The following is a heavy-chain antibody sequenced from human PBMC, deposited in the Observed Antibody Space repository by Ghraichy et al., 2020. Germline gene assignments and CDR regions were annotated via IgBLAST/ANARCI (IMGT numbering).Heavy chain of an antibody. J-gene: IGHJ4*02. CDR2: ISGSGGST. CDR3: AKDRARRVSGSFDY. Sequence: GGSLRLSCAASGFTFSSYAMSWVRQAPGKGLEWVSAISGSGGSTYYADSVTGRFTISRDNSKNTLYLQMNSLRAEDTAVYYCAKDRARRVSGSFDYWGQGTLVTVSS. D-gene: IGHD1-26*01. V-gene: IGHV3-23*01. CDR1: GFTFSSYA.